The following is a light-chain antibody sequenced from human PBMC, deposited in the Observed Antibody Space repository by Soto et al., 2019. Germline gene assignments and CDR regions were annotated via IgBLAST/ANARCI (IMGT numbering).Light chain of an antibody. Sequence: QSVLTQPRSVSGSPGQSVTISCTGTSSGVGRYNHVSWYQHHPGKAPKLRIYDVTERPSGVPDRFSGSKSGSTASLTISGLQAEDEGDYYCCSFAASYTLVFGGGTKLTVL. V-gene: IGLV2-11*01. CDR3: CSFAASYTLV. CDR2: DVT. CDR1: SSGVGRYNH. J-gene: IGLJ3*02.